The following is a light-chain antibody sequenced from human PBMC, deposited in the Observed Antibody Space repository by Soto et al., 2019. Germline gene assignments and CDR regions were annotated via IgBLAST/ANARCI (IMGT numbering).Light chain of an antibody. Sequence: QSALTQPPSASGSPGQSVTISWTGTSGDVGGYNFVSWYQQHPGKAPKLMIYEVSERPSGVPDRFSGSKSGNTASLTVSGLQAEDEADYYCSSYAGSNIVVFGGGTKVTVL. CDR2: EVS. CDR3: SSYAGSNIVV. J-gene: IGLJ2*01. CDR1: SGDVGGYNF. V-gene: IGLV2-8*01.